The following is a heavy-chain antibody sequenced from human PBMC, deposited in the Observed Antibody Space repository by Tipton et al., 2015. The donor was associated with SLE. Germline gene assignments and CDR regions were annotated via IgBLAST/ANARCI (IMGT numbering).Heavy chain of an antibody. Sequence: QLVQSGPEVKKPGESLKISCKGSGYSFTSYWIGWVRQMPGKGLEWMGIIYPGDSDTRYSPSFQGQVTISADKSISTAYLQWSSLKASDTAMYYCASQDYEYSSSPRFDYWGQGTLVTVSS. D-gene: IGHD6-6*01. CDR2: IYPGDSDT. CDR1: GYSFTSYW. V-gene: IGHV5-51*03. J-gene: IGHJ4*02. CDR3: ASQDYEYSSSPRFDY.